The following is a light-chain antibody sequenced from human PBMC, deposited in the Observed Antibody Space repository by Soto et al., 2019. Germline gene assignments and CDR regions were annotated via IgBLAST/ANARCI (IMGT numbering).Light chain of an antibody. Sequence: DIQMTQSPSSLSASVGDRGTITCQASQDITNYLNWYQQKPGRAPRLLLYDASSLETGVPSRFSGSGSGTDFTLTISSLQPEDVATYYCHHYDQLQITVGQGTLLEIK. V-gene: IGKV1-33*01. CDR3: HHYDQLQIT. J-gene: IGKJ5*01. CDR1: QDITNY. CDR2: DAS.